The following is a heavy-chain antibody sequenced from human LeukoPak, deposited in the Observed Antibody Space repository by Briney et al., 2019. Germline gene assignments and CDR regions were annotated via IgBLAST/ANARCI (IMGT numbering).Heavy chain of an antibody. CDR1: GFTFNAFG. D-gene: IGHD2-21*02. Sequence: PGGSLRLSCAASGFTFNAFGMNWVRQAPGKGLEWVSYIGTTSGAIYYADSVKGRFTISRDSAKNSLYLQMNSLRAEDTAVYYCARYCGGDCYGMDVWGQGTTVTVSS. CDR2: IGTTSGAI. CDR3: ARYCGGDCYGMDV. J-gene: IGHJ6*02. V-gene: IGHV3-48*01.